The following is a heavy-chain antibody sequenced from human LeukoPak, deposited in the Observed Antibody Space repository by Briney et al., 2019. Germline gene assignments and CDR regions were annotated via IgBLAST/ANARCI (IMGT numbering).Heavy chain of an antibody. CDR2: INPNSGGT. Sequence: ASVKVSCKASGYTFTGYYMHWVRQAPGQVLEWMGWINPNSGGTNYAQKFQGRVTMTRDTSISTAYMELSRLRSDDTAVYYCARDPSYCTNGVCYSAYDYWGQGTLVTVSS. V-gene: IGHV1-2*02. D-gene: IGHD2-8*01. J-gene: IGHJ4*02. CDR3: ARDPSYCTNGVCYSAYDY. CDR1: GYTFTGYY.